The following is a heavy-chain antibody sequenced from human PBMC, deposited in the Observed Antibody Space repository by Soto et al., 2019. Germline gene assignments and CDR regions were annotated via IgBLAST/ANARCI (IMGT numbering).Heavy chain of an antibody. D-gene: IGHD3-16*01. J-gene: IGHJ5*02. CDR3: PKGGGGGLLDWFDP. V-gene: IGHV3-23*01. Sequence: EVRLLESGGGLVQPGGSLRLSCAASGFTFSGFCMAWVRQAPGKGLEWVATVTGSGGGTYYADSVKGRFSISRDNSKNTVYLQMYSLRPEDTAVYFCPKGGGGGLLDWFDPWGQGIMVTVSS. CDR1: GFTFSGFC. CDR2: VTGSGGGT.